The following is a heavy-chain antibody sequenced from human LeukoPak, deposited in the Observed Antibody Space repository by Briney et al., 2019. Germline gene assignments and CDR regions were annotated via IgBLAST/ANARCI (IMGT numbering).Heavy chain of an antibody. CDR1: GGSISSGGYY. J-gene: IGHJ4*02. CDR3: ARGTSGWEYYFDY. D-gene: IGHD6-19*01. CDR2: IYYSGST. V-gene: IGHV4-31*03. Sequence: SETLSLTCTVSGGSISSGGYYWSWIRQHPGKGLEWIGYIYYSGSTYYNPSLKSRVTISVDTSKNQFSLKLSSVTAADTAVYYCARGTSGWEYYFDYWGQGTLVTVSS.